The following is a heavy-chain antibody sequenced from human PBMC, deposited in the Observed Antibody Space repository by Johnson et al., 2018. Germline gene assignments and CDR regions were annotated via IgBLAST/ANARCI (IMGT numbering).Heavy chain of an antibody. V-gene: IGHV3-30*18. Sequence: QVQLVESGGGLVQPGRSLRLSCAASGFTFSSYGMHWVRQAPGKGLEWVAVISYDGSNKYYADSVKGRFTISRDNSKNTLYLQMNRLRAEDTAVYYCAKDPRSSWKRASYYYYMDVWGKGTTVTVSS. CDR1: GFTFSSYG. J-gene: IGHJ6*03. CDR3: AKDPRSSWKRASYYYYMDV. D-gene: IGHD6-13*01. CDR2: ISYDGSNK.